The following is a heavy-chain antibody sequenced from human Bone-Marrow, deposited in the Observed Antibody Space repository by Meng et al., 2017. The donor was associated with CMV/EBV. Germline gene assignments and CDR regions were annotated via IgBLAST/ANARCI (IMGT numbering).Heavy chain of an antibody. CDR2: IHYRGTT. CDR3: ARENYDWDYGGWGWVVAD. Sequence: ESLKISCAASGFTFSSYSMNWVRQAPGKGLEWIGYIHYRGTTNYNPSLRSRVTVSADTSKNQFSLKLTSVTAADTAVYYCARENYDWDYGGWGWVVADWGPGALVTGAS. D-gene: IGHD4-23*01. J-gene: IGHJ4*01. CDR1: GFTFSSYS. V-gene: IGHV4-59*01.